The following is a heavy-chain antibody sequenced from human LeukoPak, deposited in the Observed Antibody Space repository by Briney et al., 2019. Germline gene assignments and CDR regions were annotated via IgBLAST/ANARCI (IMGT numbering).Heavy chain of an antibody. CDR1: GSSISSYY. CDR2: IYYTGST. D-gene: IGHD3-9*01. J-gene: IGHJ4*02. Sequence: SETLSLTCTVSGSSISSYYWSWVRQPPGKGLEYIGYIYYTGSTNSSPSLKSRVTISVDTSKNQFSLKLNSVTAADTAVYYCARHEGTDWIDYWGQGTLVTVSS. CDR3: ARHEGTDWIDY. V-gene: IGHV4-59*08.